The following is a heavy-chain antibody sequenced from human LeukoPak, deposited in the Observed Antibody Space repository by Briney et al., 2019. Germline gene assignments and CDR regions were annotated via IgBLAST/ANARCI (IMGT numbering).Heavy chain of an antibody. Sequence: GGSLRLSCAASGFTVRSNYMSWVRQAPGKGLEWVSFIYNDGRTYYADSVKGRSTISRHNSKNMLYLQMNSLRPEDTAVYYCQWELLDNWGQGTLVTVSS. D-gene: IGHD1-26*01. CDR3: QWELLDN. CDR1: GFTVRSNY. V-gene: IGHV3-53*04. J-gene: IGHJ4*02. CDR2: IYNDGRT.